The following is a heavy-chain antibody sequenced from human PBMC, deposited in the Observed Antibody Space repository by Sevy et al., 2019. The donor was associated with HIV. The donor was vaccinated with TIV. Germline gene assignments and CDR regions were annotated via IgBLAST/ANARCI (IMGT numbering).Heavy chain of an antibody. V-gene: IGHV1-46*01. D-gene: IGHD2-21*02. Sequence: ASVKVSCKASGYSFTSYFVYWVRQAPGQGLEWMGMINPSGGSTSSAQKFQGRVTMTRDTSTSTVYMELSSLRSEDTAVYYCARGSGGYSGWFDPWGQGTLVTVSS. CDR3: ARGSGGYSGWFDP. J-gene: IGHJ5*02. CDR2: INPSGGST. CDR1: GYSFTSYF.